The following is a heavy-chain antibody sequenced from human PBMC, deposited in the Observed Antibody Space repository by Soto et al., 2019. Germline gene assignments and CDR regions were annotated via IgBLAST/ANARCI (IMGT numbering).Heavy chain of an antibody. D-gene: IGHD6-25*01. CDR3: ARDLAAGDH. CDR1: GYTFTHYY. J-gene: IGHJ4*02. V-gene: IGHV1-46*01. CDR2: INPASGST. Sequence: QVQLVQSGAEVKKPGASVKLSCRTSGYTFTHYYIHLVRQAPGQGLEWLAIINPASGSTNYAQDLLGRVTLTMDTSTTTVYMELSGLRAEDTAIFYCARDLAAGDHWGQGTLVTVSS.